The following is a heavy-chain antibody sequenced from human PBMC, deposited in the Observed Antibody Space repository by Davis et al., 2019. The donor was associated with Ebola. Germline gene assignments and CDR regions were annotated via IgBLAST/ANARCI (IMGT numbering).Heavy chain of an antibody. Sequence: GGSLRLSCAASGFTFSSYWMSWVRQAPGKGLEWVANIKQDGSEKYYVDSVKGRFTISRDNAKNSLYLQMNSLRAEDTAVYYCASLLVQGIPYYYYGMDVWGQGTTVTVSS. CDR1: GFTFSSYW. D-gene: IGHD3-10*01. CDR3: ASLLVQGIPYYYYGMDV. V-gene: IGHV3-7*03. CDR2: IKQDGSEK. J-gene: IGHJ6*02.